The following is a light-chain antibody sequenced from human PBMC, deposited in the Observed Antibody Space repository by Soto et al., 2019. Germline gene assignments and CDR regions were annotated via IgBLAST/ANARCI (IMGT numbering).Light chain of an antibody. Sequence: EVVMTQSPLSLPVTLGQPASISCRSSQSLVHSDGNTYLNWFQQRPGQSPRRLIYKVSNRATGVPARFSGSGSETDFSLTISSLEPEDFAVYYCQQRSNWPLTFGGGTKVDI. CDR2: KVS. J-gene: IGKJ4*01. CDR3: QQRSNWPLT. CDR1: QSLVHSDGNTY. V-gene: IGKV2-30*02.